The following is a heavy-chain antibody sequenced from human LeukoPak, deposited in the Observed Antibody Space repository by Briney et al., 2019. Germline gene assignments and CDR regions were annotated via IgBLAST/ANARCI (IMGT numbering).Heavy chain of an antibody. Sequence: GGSLRLSCAASGFTVSSNYMSWVRQAPGKGLEWVSVIYSGGSTYYADSVKGRFTIPRDNSKNTLYLQMNSLRAEDTAVYYCAVSPVIGAFDIWGQGTMVTVSS. CDR2: IYSGGST. V-gene: IGHV3-53*01. J-gene: IGHJ3*02. D-gene: IGHD4-11*01. CDR3: AVSPVIGAFDI. CDR1: GFTVSSNY.